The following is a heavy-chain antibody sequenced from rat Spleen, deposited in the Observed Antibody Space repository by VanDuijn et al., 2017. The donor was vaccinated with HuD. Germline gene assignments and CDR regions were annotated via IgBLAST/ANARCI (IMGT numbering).Heavy chain of an antibody. J-gene: IGHJ2*01. CDR3: VREGYYPYYFVH. CDR1: GFSLTSYH. Sequence: QVQLKESGPGLVQPSQTLSLTCTVSGFSLTSYHVSWVRQPPGKGLEWMAVIWNGGSTAYNSLLKSRLSISRDTSKSQVFLKMNGLQTEDTATYYCVREGYYPYYFVHWGQGVMVTVSS. CDR2: IWNGGST. D-gene: IGHD1-7*01. V-gene: IGHV2-32*01.